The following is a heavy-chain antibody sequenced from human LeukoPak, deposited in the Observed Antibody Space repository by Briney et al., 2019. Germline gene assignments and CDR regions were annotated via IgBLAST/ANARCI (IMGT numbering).Heavy chain of an antibody. D-gene: IGHD1-26*01. CDR3: ARGVGATVGNMDV. CDR1: GGSISSSSYY. CDR2: IYYSGST. V-gene: IGHV4-39*07. J-gene: IGHJ6*03. Sequence: SETLSLTCTVSGGSISSSSYYWGWIRQRPGKGLEWVGSIYYSGSTYYNPSLKSRVTISEDTSRNQFSLKLNSVTAADTAVYYCARGVGATVGNMDVWGKGTTVTVSS.